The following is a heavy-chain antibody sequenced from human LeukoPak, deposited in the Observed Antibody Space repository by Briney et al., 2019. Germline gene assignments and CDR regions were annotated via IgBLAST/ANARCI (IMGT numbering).Heavy chain of an antibody. J-gene: IGHJ4*02. D-gene: IGHD4-17*01. Sequence: GRSLRLSCAASGFTFDDYAMHWVRQAPGKGLEWVSRISWNSGSIAYADSVKGRFTISRDNAKNSLYLQMNSLRAEDTAVYYCAGGIDYAFRYYFDYWGQGTLVTVSS. CDR1: GFTFDDYA. V-gene: IGHV3-9*01. CDR2: ISWNSGSI. CDR3: AGGIDYAFRYYFDY.